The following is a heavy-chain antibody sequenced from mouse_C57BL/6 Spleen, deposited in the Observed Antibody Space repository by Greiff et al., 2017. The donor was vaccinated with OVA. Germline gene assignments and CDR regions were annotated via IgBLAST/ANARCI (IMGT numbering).Heavy chain of an antibody. CDR3: AREGDGSSYGWFAY. J-gene: IGHJ3*01. D-gene: IGHD1-1*01. V-gene: IGHV1-81*01. CDR1: GYTFTSYG. Sequence: VQVVESGAELARPGASVKLSCKASGYTFTSYGISWVKQRTGQGLEWIGEIYPRSGNTYYNEKFKGKATLTADKSSSTAYMELRSLTSEDSAVYFCAREGDGSSYGWFAYWGQGTLVTVSA. CDR2: IYPRSGNT.